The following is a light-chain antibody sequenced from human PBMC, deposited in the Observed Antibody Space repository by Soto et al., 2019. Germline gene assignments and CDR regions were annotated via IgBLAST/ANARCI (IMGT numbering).Light chain of an antibody. J-gene: IGKJ2*01. CDR3: QQYGSSHMYT. CDR1: QSVSSTF. Sequence: EIVLTRSPGTLSLSPGERATLSCRASQSVSSTFLAWYQQKPGQAPRLLLHGASTRATGIPDRFSGSGSGTDFTLTISRLKPEDLAVYYCQQYGSSHMYTFGQGTRLEI. CDR2: GAS. V-gene: IGKV3-20*01.